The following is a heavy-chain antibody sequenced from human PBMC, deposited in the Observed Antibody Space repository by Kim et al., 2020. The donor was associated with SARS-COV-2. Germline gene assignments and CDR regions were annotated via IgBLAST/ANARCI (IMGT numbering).Heavy chain of an antibody. CDR3: SRDTFGPEDY. V-gene: IGHV3-74*01. CDR1: GFSVSNFW. CDR2: INDDGRTT. Sequence: GGSLRLSCAASGFSVSNFWMHWVRQGPGKGLEWVARINDDGRTTTHADSVKGRFSISRDSAKNTLFLQMTGLRAEDTAVYYCSRDTFGPEDYWGQGTRVTVSS. D-gene: IGHD3-16*01. J-gene: IGHJ4*02.